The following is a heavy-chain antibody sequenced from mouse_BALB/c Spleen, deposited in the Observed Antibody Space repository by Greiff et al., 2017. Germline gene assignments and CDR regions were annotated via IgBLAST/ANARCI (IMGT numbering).Heavy chain of an antibody. Sequence: EVKLVESGPGLVKPSQSLSLTCSVTGYSITSGYYWNWIRQFPGNKLEWMGYISYDGSNNYNPSLKNRISITRDTSKNQFFLKLNSVTTEDTATYFCARDVDGYYVDAMEYWGQGTPVTVSA. V-gene: IGHV3-6*02. D-gene: IGHD2-3*01. CDR1: GYSITSGYY. J-gene: IGHJ4*01. CDR2: ISYDGSN. CDR3: ARDVDGYYVDAMEY.